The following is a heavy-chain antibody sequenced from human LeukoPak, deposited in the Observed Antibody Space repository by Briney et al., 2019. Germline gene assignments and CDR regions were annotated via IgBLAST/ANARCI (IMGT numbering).Heavy chain of an antibody. CDR2: TYHRSKWYN. D-gene: IGHD3-22*01. CDR3: ARNYYDSGGGHWSFDL. J-gene: IGHJ2*01. Sequence: SQTLSLTCAISGDRVSRNGAAWNWIRQSPSRGLEWLGRTYHRSKWYNDYVVSVKSRITINPDTSKNQFSLQLNSVTSEDTALYYCARNYYDSGGGHWSFDLWGRGTLVTVSS. V-gene: IGHV6-1*01. CDR1: GDRVSRNGAA.